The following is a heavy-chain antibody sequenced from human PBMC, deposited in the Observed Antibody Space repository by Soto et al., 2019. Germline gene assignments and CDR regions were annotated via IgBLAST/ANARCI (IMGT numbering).Heavy chain of an antibody. CDR2: IYYSGST. Sequence: PSETLSLTCTVSGGSISSGDYYWSWIRQPPGKGLEWIGYIYYSGSTYYNPSLKSRVTISVDTSKNQFSLKLSSVTAADTAVYYCARSDFWSGYYTDYWGQGTLVTVSS. J-gene: IGHJ4*02. V-gene: IGHV4-30-4*01. CDR1: GGSISSGDYY. D-gene: IGHD3-3*01. CDR3: ARSDFWSGYYTDY.